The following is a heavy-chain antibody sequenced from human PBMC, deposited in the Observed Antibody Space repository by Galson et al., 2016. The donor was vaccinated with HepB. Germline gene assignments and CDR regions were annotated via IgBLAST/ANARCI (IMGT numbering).Heavy chain of an antibody. J-gene: IGHJ3*01. CDR2: TSDKARSYTT. Sequence: SLRLSCAASGFTFSNAWMSWVRQAPGKGPEWVGRTSDKARSYTTEYAASVKGRFTISRDNSKKSMYLQMNSLKTEDTAVYYCAKSGVNTLGAFDVWGQGTMVTVSS. CDR3: AKSGVNTLGAFDV. V-gene: IGHV3-72*01. CDR1: GFTFSNAW. D-gene: IGHD4/OR15-4a*01.